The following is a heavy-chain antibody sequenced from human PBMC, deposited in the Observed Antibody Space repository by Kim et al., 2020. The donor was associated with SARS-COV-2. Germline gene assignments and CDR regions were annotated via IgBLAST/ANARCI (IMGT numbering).Heavy chain of an antibody. D-gene: IGHD2-21*01. J-gene: IGHJ4*02. CDR1: GFTFSSYG. CDR3: ANGIHIVVVADLDY. V-gene: IGHV3-23*01. Sequence: GGSLRLSCAASGFTFSSYGMNWVRQAPGKGLEWVSAISGRGGSTYYADSVKGRFTISRDNSKNTLYLQMNSLRGEDTAVYYCANGIHIVVVADLDYWGQGTLVTVSS. CDR2: ISGRGGST.